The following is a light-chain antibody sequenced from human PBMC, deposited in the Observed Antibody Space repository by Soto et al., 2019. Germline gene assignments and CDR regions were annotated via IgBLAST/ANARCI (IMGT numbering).Light chain of an antibody. CDR2: GAS. V-gene: IGKV3-20*01. CDR3: QQYGSSGT. Sequence: EIVMTQSPATLSVSPVELATLSFRASQSVSSNLAWYQQKPGQAPRLLIYGASNRATGIPDRFSGGGSGTDFTLTISRLEPEDFAVYYCQQYGSSGTFGQGTKVDIK. J-gene: IGKJ1*01. CDR1: QSVSSN.